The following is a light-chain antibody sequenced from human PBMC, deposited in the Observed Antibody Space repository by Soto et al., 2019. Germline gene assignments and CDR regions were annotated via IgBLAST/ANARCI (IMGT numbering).Light chain of an antibody. CDR1: GSDVGAYNY. CDR3: CSYAGSPL. CDR2: DVT. Sequence: QSALTQPRSVSGSPGQSVTISCTVTGSDVGAYNYVSWYQQNPGKAPRLMIYDVTKRPSGVPDRFSGSKSGNTASLTISGLQTEDEADYYCCSYAGSPLFGGGTKVTVL. V-gene: IGLV2-11*01. J-gene: IGLJ2*01.